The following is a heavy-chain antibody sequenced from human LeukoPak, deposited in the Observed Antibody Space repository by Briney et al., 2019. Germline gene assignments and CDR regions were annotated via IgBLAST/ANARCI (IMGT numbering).Heavy chain of an antibody. V-gene: IGHV3-21*01. CDR2: ISSSSSYI. J-gene: IGHJ4*02. Sequence: GGSLRLSCAASGFTFSSYSMNWVRQAPGKGLEWVSSISSSSSYIYYADSVKGRFTISRDNAKNSLYLQMNSLRAEDTAVYYCARAYIAAAGGFDYWGQGTLVTVSS. CDR1: GFTFSSYS. CDR3: ARAYIAAAGGFDY. D-gene: IGHD6-13*01.